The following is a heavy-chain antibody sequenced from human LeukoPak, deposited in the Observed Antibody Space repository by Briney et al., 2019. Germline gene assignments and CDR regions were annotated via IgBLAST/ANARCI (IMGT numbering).Heavy chain of an antibody. CDR2: IKQDGSEK. CDR3: ARVRRAVVGPFYGMDV. D-gene: IGHD5-18*01. V-gene: IGHV3-7*01. CDR1: GFTFSSYW. J-gene: IGHJ6*02. Sequence: GGSLRLSCAASGFTFSSYWMSWVRQAPGKGLEWVANIKQDGSEKYYKDSVKGRFTISRDNAKNSLYLQMNSLRAEDTAVYYCARVRRAVVGPFYGMDVWGQGTTVTVSS.